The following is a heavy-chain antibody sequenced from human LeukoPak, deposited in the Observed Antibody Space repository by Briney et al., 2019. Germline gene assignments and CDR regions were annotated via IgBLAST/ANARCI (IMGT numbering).Heavy chain of an antibody. CDR2: IIPIFGTA. J-gene: IGHJ4*02. CDR3: ARNPTVEMAPLYYFDY. V-gene: IGHV1-69*01. CDR1: GGTFSSYA. D-gene: IGHD5-24*01. Sequence: SVTVSCKAPGGTFSSYAISWVRQAPGQGLEWMGGIIPIFGTANYAQKFQGRVTITADESTSTAYMELSSLRSEDTAVYYCARNPTVEMAPLYYFDYWGQGTLVTVSS.